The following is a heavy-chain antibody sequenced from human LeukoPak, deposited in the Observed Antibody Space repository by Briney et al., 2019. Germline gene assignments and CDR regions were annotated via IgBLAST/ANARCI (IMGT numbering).Heavy chain of an antibody. V-gene: IGHV3-21*01. CDR1: GFTFSSYS. Sequence: GESLRLSCAASGFTFSSYSMNWVRQAPGKGLEWVSSISSSSSYIYYADSVKGRFTISRDNAKNSLYLQTNSLRAEDTAVYYCARDFGDLTFDYWGQGTLVTVSS. D-gene: IGHD4-17*01. CDR2: ISSSSSYI. J-gene: IGHJ4*02. CDR3: ARDFGDLTFDY.